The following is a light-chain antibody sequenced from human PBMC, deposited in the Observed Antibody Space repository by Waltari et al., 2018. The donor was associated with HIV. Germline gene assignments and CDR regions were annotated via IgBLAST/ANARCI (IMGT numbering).Light chain of an antibody. J-gene: IGKJ1*01. CDR3: QQLDTYPRT. CDR1: HGISNY. CDR2: AAS. V-gene: IGKV1-9*01. Sequence: DIQLTQSPSFLSASVGDTVTITCRASHGISNYLAWYQQKPGNAPKLLIFAASTLQTGVQSRFSGSGFGTEFTLTISSLHPEDFATYSCQQLDTYPRTFGQATKVEIK.